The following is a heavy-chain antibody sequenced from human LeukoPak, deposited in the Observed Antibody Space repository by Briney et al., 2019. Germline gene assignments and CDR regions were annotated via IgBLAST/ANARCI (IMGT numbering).Heavy chain of an antibody. V-gene: IGHV1-69*02. D-gene: IGHD2-21*01. CDR3: ARSQAPAGANCAY. Sequence: KVSCEASGGTFSSYTISWVRQAPGQGLEWMSNIITILGIANYAQNVQGRVTITADKATSTPYMEMSSLRAEDTAVYYCARSQAPAGANCAYWGQGTLVTV. CDR1: GGTFSSYT. J-gene: IGHJ4*02. CDR2: IITILGIA.